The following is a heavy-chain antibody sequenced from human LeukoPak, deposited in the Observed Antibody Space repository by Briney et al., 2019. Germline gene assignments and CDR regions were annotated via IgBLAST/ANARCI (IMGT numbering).Heavy chain of an antibody. J-gene: IGHJ4*02. CDR2: IWYDGSNK. D-gene: IGHD6-19*01. Sequence: PGGSLRLSGAGSGFTVSSNYMSWVRQAPGKGLEWVAVIWYDGSNKYYADSVKGRFTISRDNSKNKLYLQMNSLRAEDTAVYYCAKEISVAGPYDYWGQGTLVTVSS. CDR3: AKEISVAGPYDY. V-gene: IGHV3-33*06. CDR1: GFTVSSNY.